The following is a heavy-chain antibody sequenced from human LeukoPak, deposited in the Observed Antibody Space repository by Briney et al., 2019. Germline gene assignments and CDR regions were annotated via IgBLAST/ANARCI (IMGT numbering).Heavy chain of an antibody. CDR1: GFTFSSYG. CDR2: ISYDGSNK. D-gene: IGHD3-16*01. Sequence: SGGSLRLSCAASGFTFSSYGMHWVRQAPGKGLEWVAVISYDGSNKYYADSVKGRFTISRDNSKNTLYLQMNSLRAEDMAVYYCASGDYGFDFWGQGTLVTVSS. J-gene: IGHJ4*02. CDR3: ASGDYGFDF. V-gene: IGHV3-30*03.